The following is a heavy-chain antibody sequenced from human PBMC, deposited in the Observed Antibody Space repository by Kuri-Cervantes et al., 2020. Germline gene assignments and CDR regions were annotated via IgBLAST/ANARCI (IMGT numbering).Heavy chain of an antibody. D-gene: IGHD3-22*01. J-gene: IGHJ4*02. CDR2: IIPIFGTA. CDR3: ARDPYSSGWYSVHYYDSSGYFDY. CDR1: GYTFSSYA. Sequence: SVKVSCKASGYTFSSYAISWVRQAPGQGLEWMGGIIPIFGTANYAQKFQGRVTITADESTSTAYMELSSLRSEDAAVYYCARDPYSSGWYSVHYYDSSGYFDYWGQGTLVTVSS. V-gene: IGHV1-69*13.